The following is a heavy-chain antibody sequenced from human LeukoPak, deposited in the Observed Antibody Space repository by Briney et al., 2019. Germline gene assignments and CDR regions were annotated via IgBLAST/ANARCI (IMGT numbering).Heavy chain of an antibody. CDR1: GDSISNYY. D-gene: IGHD3-3*01. J-gene: IGHJ4*02. CDR3: ARAPGGDFWSGSQYFFDY. Sequence: PSETLSLTCTVSGDSISNYYWSWIRQPAGKGLEWIGHVSTSGSTNYNPSLKSRVTMSVDTSKNQFSLKLSSVTAADTALYYCARAPGGDFWSGSQYFFDYWGQGTLVTVSS. CDR2: VSTSGST. V-gene: IGHV4-4*07.